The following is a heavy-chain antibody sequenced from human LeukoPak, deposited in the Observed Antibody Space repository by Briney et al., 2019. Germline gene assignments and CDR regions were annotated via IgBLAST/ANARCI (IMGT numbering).Heavy chain of an antibody. D-gene: IGHD4-17*01. J-gene: IGHJ5*02. Sequence: GGSLRLSCAASGFTFSNNAMSWVRQAPGKGLEWASGINNSGSKTYYADSVRGRFTMSRDNSKNTLYLQMNSLRVEDTAVYYCATDPTETTRWLDPWGQGTLVTVSS. CDR3: ATDPTETTRWLDP. CDR2: INNSGSKT. V-gene: IGHV3-23*01. CDR1: GFTFSNNA.